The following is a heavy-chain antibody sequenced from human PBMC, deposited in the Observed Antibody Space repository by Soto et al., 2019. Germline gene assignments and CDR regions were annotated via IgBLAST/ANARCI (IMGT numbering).Heavy chain of an antibody. CDR3: ARILRGGWYRTYYYYGMDV. Sequence: GPSVKVSCKASGYTFTSYGISLVRQAPGQGLEWMGWISAYNGNTNYAQKLQGRVTMTTDTSTSTAYMELRSLRSDDTAVYYCARILRGGWYRTYYYYGMDVWGQGTTVTVSS. CDR1: GYTFTSYG. CDR2: ISAYNGNT. D-gene: IGHD6-19*01. J-gene: IGHJ6*02. V-gene: IGHV1-18*01.